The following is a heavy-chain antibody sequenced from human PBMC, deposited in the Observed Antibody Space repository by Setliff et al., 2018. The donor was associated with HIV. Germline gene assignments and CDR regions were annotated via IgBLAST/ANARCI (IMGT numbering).Heavy chain of an antibody. J-gene: IGHJ2*01. CDR3: ARVSRYCSGSACFGDWYFDL. D-gene: IGHD2-15*01. Sequence: PSETLSLTCSVSGGSMSSYYWSWIRQPPGKGLEWIGYIYNSGSTNYNPSLKSRVTISGDTSKNQFSLKLISVSAADTAVYYCARVSRYCSGSACFGDWYFDLWGRGTLVTVS. V-gene: IGHV4-59*01. CDR2: IYNSGST. CDR1: GGSMSSYY.